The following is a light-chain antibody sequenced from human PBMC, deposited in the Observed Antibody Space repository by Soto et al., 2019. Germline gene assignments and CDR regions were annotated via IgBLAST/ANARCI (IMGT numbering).Light chain of an antibody. Sequence: QSVLTQPASVSGSHGQSITISCTGTSSDVGGYNYVSWFQQHPGKAPKLKIYEVSNRPSGVSNRFSGSKSGYTAALTISELQAEDEADYYCTSFTSSSTWVFGGVTKLTVL. J-gene: IGLJ3*02. CDR2: EVS. CDR3: TSFTSSSTWV. V-gene: IGLV2-14*03. CDR1: SSDVGGYNY.